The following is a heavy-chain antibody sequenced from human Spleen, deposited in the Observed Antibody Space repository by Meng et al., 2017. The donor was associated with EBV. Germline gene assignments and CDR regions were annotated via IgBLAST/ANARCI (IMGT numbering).Heavy chain of an antibody. V-gene: IGHV3-30*01. Sequence: QVHLVELGGGVVQPGGSLGLSCVASGFSFGGYGLHWVRQAPGKGLEWVSFISHDGRNNDYAESVKGRFAISRDKSKSTMYLQMNNLRPEDTAVYYCARVRSLMITSGGFPYWGQGTLVTVSS. J-gene: IGHJ4*02. D-gene: IGHD3-16*01. CDR1: GFSFGGYG. CDR2: ISHDGRNN. CDR3: ARVRSLMITSGGFPY.